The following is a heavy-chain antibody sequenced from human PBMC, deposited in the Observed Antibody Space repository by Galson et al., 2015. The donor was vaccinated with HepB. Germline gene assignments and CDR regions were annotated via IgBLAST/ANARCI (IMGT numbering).Heavy chain of an antibody. Sequence: SLRLSCAASGFTFSSYAMHWVRQAPGKGLEWVAVITYDGSNKYYADNVKGRFTISRDKSKNTLYLQMNSLRAEDTAVYYCAREKYYYENKVFDYWGQGTLVTVSS. CDR3: AREKYYYENKVFDY. CDR2: ITYDGSNK. J-gene: IGHJ4*02. D-gene: IGHD3-22*01. CDR1: GFTFSSYA. V-gene: IGHV3-30*04.